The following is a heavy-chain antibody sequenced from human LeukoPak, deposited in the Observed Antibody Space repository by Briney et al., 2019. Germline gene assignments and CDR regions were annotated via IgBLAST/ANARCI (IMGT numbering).Heavy chain of an antibody. CDR3: ARGEIFYYGSGSYYAPFDP. D-gene: IGHD3-10*01. J-gene: IGHJ5*02. CDR2: INHSGST. V-gene: IGHV4-34*01. Sequence: SETLSLTCAVYGGSFSGYYWSWIRQPPGKGLEWIAEINHSGSTNYNPSLKSRVTISIDTSKNQFSLKLSSVTAADTAVYYCARGEIFYYGSGSYYAPFDPWGQGTLVTVSS. CDR1: GGSFSGYY.